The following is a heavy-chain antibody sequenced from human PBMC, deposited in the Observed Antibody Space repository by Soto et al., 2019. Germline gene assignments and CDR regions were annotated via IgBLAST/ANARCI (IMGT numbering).Heavy chain of an antibody. J-gene: IGHJ4*02. D-gene: IGHD6-6*01. V-gene: IGHV4-30-2*01. Sequence: QLQLQESGSGLVKPSQTLSLTCAVSGGSISSGGYSWSWIRQPPGKGLEWIGYIYHSGSTYYNPSRKSRVTISVDRSMNQFSLRLSSVTAADTAVYYCAGGIAARPLGYWGQGTLVTVSS. CDR2: IYHSGST. CDR3: AGGIAARPLGY. CDR1: GGSISSGGYS.